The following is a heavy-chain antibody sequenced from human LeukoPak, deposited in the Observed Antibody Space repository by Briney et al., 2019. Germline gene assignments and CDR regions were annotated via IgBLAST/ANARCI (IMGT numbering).Heavy chain of an antibody. CDR2: IYSGGTT. CDR1: GFTVCSNY. CDR3: TRDYWFDP. Sequence: GGSLRLSCAAYGFTVCSNYISWVRQAPGKGLVWVSVIYSGGTTYYADSVKGRFTISRDNSKNTVYLQMNSLRVEDTAVYYCTRDYWFDPWGQGTLVTVSS. J-gene: IGHJ5*02. V-gene: IGHV3-53*01.